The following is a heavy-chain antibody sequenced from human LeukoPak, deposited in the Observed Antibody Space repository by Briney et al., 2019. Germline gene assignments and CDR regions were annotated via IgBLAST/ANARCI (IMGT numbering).Heavy chain of an antibody. Sequence: GGSLRLSCSVSGFTFSSHAMHWVRQAPGKGLECVAYISYDGSFQYHADSVKGRFTISRDNSKDIQYLQMNSLRVDDSATYYCVGEVGSRQMNSWGQGTLVTVSS. CDR2: ISYDGSFQ. J-gene: IGHJ5*02. CDR3: VGEVGSRQMNS. D-gene: IGHD1-26*01. V-gene: IGHV3-30-3*01. CDR1: GFTFSSHA.